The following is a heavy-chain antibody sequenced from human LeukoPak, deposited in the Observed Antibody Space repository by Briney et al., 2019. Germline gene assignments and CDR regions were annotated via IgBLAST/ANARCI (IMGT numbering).Heavy chain of an antibody. CDR1: GDSISSSSYY. J-gene: IGHJ3*01. D-gene: IGHD2-21*01. CDR2: IFYSGST. Sequence: KASETLSLTCTVSGDSISSSSYYRGWVRQPPGKGLEWIGSIFYSGSTYYNPSLKSRVTISVDTSKNQFSLKLRSVTAADTALYYCVWCRNLDAFDVLGQGTMVTVSS. CDR3: VWCRNLDAFDV. V-gene: IGHV4-39*01.